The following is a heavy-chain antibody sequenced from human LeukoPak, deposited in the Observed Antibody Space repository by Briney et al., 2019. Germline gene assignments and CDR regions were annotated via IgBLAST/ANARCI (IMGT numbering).Heavy chain of an antibody. CDR1: GYTFTNYA. V-gene: IGHV1-18*01. D-gene: IGHD5-18*01. CDR2: ISGNNGNT. CDR3: ARDASGYSYAHSDY. J-gene: IGHJ4*02. Sequence: ASVKVSCKASGYTFTNYAISWVRQAPGQGLEWMGWISGNNGNTNYAQNVQGRVTMTTDTSTSTAYMELRSLRSDDTAVYYCARDASGYSYAHSDYWGQGTLVTVSS.